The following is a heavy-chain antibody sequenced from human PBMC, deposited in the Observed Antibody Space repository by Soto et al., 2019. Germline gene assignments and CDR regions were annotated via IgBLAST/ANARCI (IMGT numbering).Heavy chain of an antibody. V-gene: IGHV1-3*01. CDR3: ARGVLEWLEYFDY. CDR2: INAGSGNT. CDR1: GYTFTSYA. J-gene: IGHJ4*02. Sequence: ASVKVSCKASGYTFTSYAMHWVRQAPGQRLEWMGWINAGSGNTKYSQKFQGRVTITRDTSASTAYMELSSLRSEDTAVYYCARGVLEWLEYFDYWGQGTLVTVSS. D-gene: IGHD3-3*01.